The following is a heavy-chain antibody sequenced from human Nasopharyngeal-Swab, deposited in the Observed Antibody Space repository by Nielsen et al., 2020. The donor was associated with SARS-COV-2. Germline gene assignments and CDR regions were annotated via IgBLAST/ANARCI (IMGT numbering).Heavy chain of an antibody. D-gene: IGHD6-19*01. V-gene: IGHV1-8*01. CDR2: MNPNSGNT. Sequence: ASVKVSCKASGYTFTSYDINWVRQATGQGLEWMGWMNPNSGNTGYAQKFQGRVTMTRDTSTSTVYMELSSLRSEDTAVYYCARAPDIAVADDWFDPWGQGTLVTVSS. CDR1: GYTFTSYD. J-gene: IGHJ5*02. CDR3: ARAPDIAVADDWFDP.